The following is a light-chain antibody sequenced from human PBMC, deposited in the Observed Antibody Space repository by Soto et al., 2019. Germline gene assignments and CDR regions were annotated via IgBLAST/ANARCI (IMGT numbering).Light chain of an antibody. CDR1: SSDVGGYNY. V-gene: IGLV2-14*01. Sequence: QSALTQPASVSGSPGQSITISCTGTSSDVGGYNYVSWYQQHPGKAPKLLIYANTHRPSGVPDRFSGSTSATSASLAITGLQTQDEADYYCQSFDSSLTGLIFGGGTKLTVL. CDR3: QSFDSSLTGLI. J-gene: IGLJ2*01. CDR2: ANT.